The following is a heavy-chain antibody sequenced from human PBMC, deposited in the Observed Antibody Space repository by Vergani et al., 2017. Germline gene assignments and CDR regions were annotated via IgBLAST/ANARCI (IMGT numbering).Heavy chain of an antibody. CDR1: GFTFSSYA. CDR3: AKDLGPTDY. CDR2: ISSDGGTT. V-gene: IGHV3-64*01. J-gene: IGHJ4*02. Sequence: EVQLVESGGGLVQPGGSLRLSCAASGFTFSSYAMHWVRQAPGRGLEFVSTISSDGGTTFYANSVKGRFIISRDNSKNTLYLQVGSLRGEDMAVYYCAKDLGPTDYWGQGTLVTVSS.